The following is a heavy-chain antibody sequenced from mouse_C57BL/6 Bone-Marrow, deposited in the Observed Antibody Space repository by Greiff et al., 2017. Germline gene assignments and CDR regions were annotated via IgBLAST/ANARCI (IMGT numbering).Heavy chain of an antibody. D-gene: IGHD2-3*01. CDR1: GYTFTSYG. J-gene: IGHJ2*01. CDR3: ARSDDGYY. Sequence: VKVVESGAELARPGASVKLSCKASGYTFTSYGISWVKQRTGQGLEWIGEIYPRSGNTYYNEKFKGKATLTADKSSSTAYMELRSLTSEDSAVYFCARSDDGYYWGQGTTLTVSS. V-gene: IGHV1-81*01. CDR2: IYPRSGNT.